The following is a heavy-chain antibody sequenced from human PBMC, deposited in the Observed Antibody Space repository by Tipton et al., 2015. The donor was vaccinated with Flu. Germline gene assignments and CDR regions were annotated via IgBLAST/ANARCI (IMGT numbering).Heavy chain of an antibody. D-gene: IGHD6-19*01. J-gene: IGHJ4*02. CDR2: IWYDGSNK. Sequence: SGFTFSSYGMHWVRQAPGKGLEWVAVIWYDGSNKYYADSVKGRFTISRDNSKNTLYLQMNSLRAEDTAVYYCARERRPGIAVAPLGYWGQGTLVTVSS. CDR3: ARERRPGIAVAPLGY. CDR1: GFTFSSYG. V-gene: IGHV3-33*01.